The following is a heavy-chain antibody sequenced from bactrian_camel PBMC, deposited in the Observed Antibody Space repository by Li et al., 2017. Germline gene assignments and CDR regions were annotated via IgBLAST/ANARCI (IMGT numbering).Heavy chain of an antibody. D-gene: IGHD2*01. V-gene: IGHV3-2*01. CDR2: IYSGPGNT. Sequence: HVQLVESGGDLVQPEGSLRLSCAASGFIFSNYYLSWVRQAPGKGLEWVSSIYSGPGNTFYADSVKGRFTISRDNAKNTVYLQMNSLKSEDTAMYYCAAARSGGYCASPLLDRYEYNHWGQGTQVTVS. CDR3: AAARSGGYCASPLLDRYEYNH. CDR1: GFIFSNYY. J-gene: IGHJ4*01.